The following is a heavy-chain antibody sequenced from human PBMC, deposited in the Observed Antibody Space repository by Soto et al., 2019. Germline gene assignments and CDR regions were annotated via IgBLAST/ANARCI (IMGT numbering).Heavy chain of an antibody. CDR2: IYSGGST. CDR3: ARAGVGTAMVPAAV. CDR1: GFTFKNAW. J-gene: IGHJ6*02. V-gene: IGHV3-53*01. Sequence: PGGSLRLSCAASGFTFKNAWMNWVRQAPGKGLEWVSVIYSGGSTYYADSVKGRFTISRDNSKNTLYLQMNSLRAEDTAVYYCARAGVGTAMVPAAVWGQGTTVTVSS. D-gene: IGHD5-18*01.